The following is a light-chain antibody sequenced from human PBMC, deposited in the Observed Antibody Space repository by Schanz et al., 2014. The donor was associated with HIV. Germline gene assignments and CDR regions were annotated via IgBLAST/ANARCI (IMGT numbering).Light chain of an antibody. CDR2: DVS. CDR3: TSYTSTNTWV. Sequence: QSVLTQPASVSGSPGQSITISCTGTSSDVGGYNYPSWYQQHPGKAPKLMLYDVSNRPSGVSNRFSGSKSGNTASLTISGLQAEDEAEYYCTSYTSTNTWVFGGGTKLTVL. CDR1: SSDVGGYNY. J-gene: IGLJ3*02. V-gene: IGLV2-14*01.